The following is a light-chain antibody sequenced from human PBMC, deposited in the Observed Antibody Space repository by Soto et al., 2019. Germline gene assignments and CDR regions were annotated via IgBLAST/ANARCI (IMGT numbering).Light chain of an antibody. CDR1: QSVSYNSKNY. Sequence: DIVMTQSPDSLAVSLGERSTINCQSRQSVSYNSKNYLAWYQQKPGQPPKLLIYWAYTRESGVPDRFSSSGSGTDFARTISILQDEDVAVYYCQQYSSSPYTFGQGAKLEFK. CDR2: WAY. CDR3: QQYSSSPYT. V-gene: IGKV4-1*01. J-gene: IGKJ2*01.